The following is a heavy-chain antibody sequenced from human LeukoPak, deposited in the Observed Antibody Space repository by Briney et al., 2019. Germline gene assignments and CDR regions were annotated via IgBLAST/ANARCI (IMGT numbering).Heavy chain of an antibody. CDR1: GYTFTSYA. CDR2: IDAGNGNT. D-gene: IGHD2-2*02. V-gene: IGHV1-3*01. Sequence: ASVKVSCKASGYTFTSYAMHWVRQAPGQRLEWMGWIDAGNGNTKYSQKFQGRVTITRDTSASTAYMELSSLRSEDTAVYYCARRCSSTSCYKSYFDYWGQGTLVTVSS. J-gene: IGHJ4*02. CDR3: ARRCSSTSCYKSYFDY.